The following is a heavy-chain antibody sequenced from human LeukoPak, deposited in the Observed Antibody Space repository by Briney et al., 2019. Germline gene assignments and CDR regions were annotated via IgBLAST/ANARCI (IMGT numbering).Heavy chain of an antibody. CDR2: TNPSGGST. V-gene: IGHV1-46*01. CDR1: GYTFTIYY. CDR3: ARDGATDGMDV. Sequence: ASVTVSCKTSGYTFTIYYMNWVRQAPGQGLEWMGITNPSGGSTSYAQKFQDRVAMTRDTSTSTVYMELASLTSEDTAVYYCARDGATDGMDVWGQGTTVTVSS. D-gene: IGHD5-12*01. J-gene: IGHJ6*02.